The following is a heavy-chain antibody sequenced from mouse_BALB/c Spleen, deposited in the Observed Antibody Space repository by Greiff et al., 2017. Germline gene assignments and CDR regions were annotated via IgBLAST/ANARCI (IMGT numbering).Heavy chain of an antibody. CDR3: ARDIPRYDYFDV. V-gene: IGHV7-3*02. D-gene: IGHD2-14*01. CDR1: GFTFTDYY. J-gene: IGHJ1*01. CDR2: IRNKANGYTT. Sequence: EVQVVESGGGLVQPGGSLRLSCATSGFTFTDYYMSWVRQPPGKALEWLGFIRNKANGYTTEYSASVKGRFTISRDNSQSILYLQMNTLRAEDSATYYCARDIPRYDYFDVWGAGTTVTVSS.